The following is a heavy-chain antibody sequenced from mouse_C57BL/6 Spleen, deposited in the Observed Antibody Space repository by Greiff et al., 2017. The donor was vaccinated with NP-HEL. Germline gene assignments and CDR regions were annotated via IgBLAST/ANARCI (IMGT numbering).Heavy chain of an antibody. CDR1: GYTFTSYW. J-gene: IGHJ1*03. CDR2: IDPSDSYT. CDR3: ARGVYGSSHWYFDV. D-gene: IGHD1-1*01. V-gene: IGHV1-50*01. Sequence: QVQLKQPGAELVKPGASVKLSCKASGYTFTSYWMQWVKQRPGQGLEWIGEIDPSDSYTNYNQKFEGKATLTVDTSSSTAYMQLSSLTSEDSAVYYCARGVYGSSHWYFDVWGTGTTVTVSS.